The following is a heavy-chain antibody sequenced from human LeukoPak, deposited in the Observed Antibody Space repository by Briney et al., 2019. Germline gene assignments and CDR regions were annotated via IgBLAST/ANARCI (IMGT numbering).Heavy chain of an antibody. CDR3: ARDGSLEWLRGSYFDY. CDR1: GYTFTSYY. CDR2: INPSGGST. V-gene: IGHV1-46*01. J-gene: IGHJ4*02. D-gene: IGHD5-12*01. Sequence: ASVKVSCKASGYTFTSYYMHWVRQAPGQGLEWMGIINPSGGSTSYAQKFQCRVTMTRDTSTSTVYMELSSLRSEDTAVYYCARDGSLEWLRGSYFDYWGQGTLVTVSS.